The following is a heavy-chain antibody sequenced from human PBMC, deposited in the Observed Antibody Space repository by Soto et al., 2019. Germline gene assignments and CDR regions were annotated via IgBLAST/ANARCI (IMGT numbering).Heavy chain of an antibody. Sequence: GGSLRLSCAASGFSFSDYYMTWIRQTPGKGLEWVSYIASSSSTIYYADSVKGRFTISRDNAKNSLYLQMNSLRDEDTAVYYCARDQTRGGVWGQGTTVTVSS. D-gene: IGHD3-3*01. V-gene: IGHV3-11*04. J-gene: IGHJ6*02. CDR2: IASSSSTI. CDR1: GFSFSDYY. CDR3: ARDQTRGGV.